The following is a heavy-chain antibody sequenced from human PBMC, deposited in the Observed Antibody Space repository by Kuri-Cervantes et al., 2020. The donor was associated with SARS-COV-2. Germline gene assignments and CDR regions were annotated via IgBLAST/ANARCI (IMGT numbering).Heavy chain of an antibody. Sequence: GGSLRLSCAASGFTFSDYYMSWIRQAPGKGLEWVSHISSSGSTIYYADSVKGRFTISRDNAKNSLYLQMNNLRAEDTAVYYCARDSITMVQGVTSDAFDIWGQGTMVTASS. CDR3: ARDSITMVQGVTSDAFDI. D-gene: IGHD3-10*01. J-gene: IGHJ3*02. CDR1: GFTFSDYY. V-gene: IGHV3-11*01. CDR2: ISSSGSTI.